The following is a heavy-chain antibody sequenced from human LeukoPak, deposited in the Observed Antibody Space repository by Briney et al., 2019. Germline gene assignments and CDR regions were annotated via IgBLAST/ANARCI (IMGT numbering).Heavy chain of an antibody. CDR3: AKPYYYDSSGYYTEDAFDI. CDR1: GFTFSSYA. D-gene: IGHD3-22*01. V-gene: IGHV3-23*01. J-gene: IGHJ3*02. Sequence: GGSLRLSCAASGFTFSSYAMSWGRQAPGKGLEWVSAISGSGGSTYYADSVKGRFTISRDNSKNTLYLQMNSLRAEDTAVYYCAKPYYYDSSGYYTEDAFDIWGQGTMVTVSS. CDR2: ISGSGGST.